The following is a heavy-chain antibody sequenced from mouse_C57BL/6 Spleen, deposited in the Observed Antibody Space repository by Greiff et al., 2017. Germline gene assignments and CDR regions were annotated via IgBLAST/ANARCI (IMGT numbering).Heavy chain of an antibody. D-gene: IGHD3-3*01. CDR1: GYAFSSYW. Sequence: LVESGAELVKPGASVKISCKASGYAFSSYWMNWVKQRPGKGLEWIGQIYPGDGDTNYNGKFKGKATLTADKSSSTAYMQLSSLTSEDSAVYFCARSRSNYAMDYWGQGTSVTVSS. V-gene: IGHV1-80*01. J-gene: IGHJ4*01. CDR2: IYPGDGDT. CDR3: ARSRSNYAMDY.